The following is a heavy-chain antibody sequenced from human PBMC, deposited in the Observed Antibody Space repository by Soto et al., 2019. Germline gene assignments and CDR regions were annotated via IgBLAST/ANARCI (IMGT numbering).Heavy chain of an antibody. V-gene: IGHV1-18*01. CDR1: GYTFNTYG. J-gene: IGHJ6*03. D-gene: IGHD6-13*01. Sequence: ASVKVSCKASGYTFNTYGISWVRQAPGQGLEWMGWISAYNGNTNYAQKLQGRVTMTTDTSTSTAYMELRSLRSDDTAVYYCARDPGYSSSYYMDIWGKGTTVTVS. CDR3: ARDPGYSSSYYMDI. CDR2: ISAYNGNT.